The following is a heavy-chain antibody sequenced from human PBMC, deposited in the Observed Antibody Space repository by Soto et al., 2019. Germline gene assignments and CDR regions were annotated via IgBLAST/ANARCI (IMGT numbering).Heavy chain of an antibody. CDR2: IYYSGST. CDR3: ARGYYDPFDY. D-gene: IGHD3-3*01. Sequence: PSETLSLTCTVSGGSVSSSSYYWGWMRQPPGKGLEWIGSIYYSGSTYYNPSLKSRLTISVDTSKNQFSLKLSSVTAADTAVYYCARGYYDPFDYWGQGTLVTV. V-gene: IGHV4-39*01. J-gene: IGHJ4*02. CDR1: GGSVSSSSYY.